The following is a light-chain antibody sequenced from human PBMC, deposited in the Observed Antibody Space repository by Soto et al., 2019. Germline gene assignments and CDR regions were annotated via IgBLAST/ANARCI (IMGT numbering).Light chain of an antibody. CDR1: QTVTRNY. CDR3: QQYGSSLLT. Sequence: EIVLTQSPGTLSLSPGERATLSCRASQTVTRNYLAWHQQKPGQAPRLLIFGASGRATGIPDRFSGSGSGTDFSLTISRLEPEDSAVYYCQQYGSSLLTFGGGTKVDI. J-gene: IGKJ4*01. V-gene: IGKV3-20*01. CDR2: GAS.